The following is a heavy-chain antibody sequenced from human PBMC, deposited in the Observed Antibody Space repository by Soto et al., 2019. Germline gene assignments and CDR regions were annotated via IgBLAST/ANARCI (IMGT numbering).Heavy chain of an antibody. Sequence: QVQLVESGGGVVQPGRSLRLSCAASGFTFSSYGMYWVRQAPGKGLEWVAVIWYDGSNKYYADSVKGRFTISRDNSKNTLYLQMNSLRAEDTAVYYCARAFLDAFDIWGQGTMVTVSS. V-gene: IGHV3-33*01. J-gene: IGHJ3*02. CDR3: ARAFLDAFDI. CDR2: IWYDGSNK. CDR1: GFTFSSYG.